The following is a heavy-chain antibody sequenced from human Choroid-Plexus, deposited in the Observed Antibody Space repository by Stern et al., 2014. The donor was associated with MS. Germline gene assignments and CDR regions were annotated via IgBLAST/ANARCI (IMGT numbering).Heavy chain of an antibody. CDR1: GFTLGSCA. Sequence: VQLVESGGGVVQPGRPLRLSCVASGFTLGSCAMHWVRQAPGQGLEWVAGGSYDGSNKYYADSVKGRFTISRDNSQNTLYMQMSSLRPEDTAVYYCAKDRQYLTYFFDHWGQGSLVTVSS. V-gene: IGHV3-30*18. D-gene: IGHD2/OR15-2a*01. CDR3: AKDRQYLTYFFDH. CDR2: GSYDGSNK. J-gene: IGHJ5*02.